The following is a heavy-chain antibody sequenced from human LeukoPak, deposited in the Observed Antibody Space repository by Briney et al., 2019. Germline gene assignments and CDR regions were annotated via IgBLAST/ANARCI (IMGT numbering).Heavy chain of an antibody. CDR2: ISGSGGST. CDR1: GFTFSSYA. CDR3: AKTPGYYYYYMDV. V-gene: IGHV3-23*01. J-gene: IGHJ6*03. Sequence: PGGSLSLSCAASGFTFSSYAMSWVRQAPGKGLEWVSAISGSGGSTYYADSVKGRFTISRDNSKNTLYLQMNSLRAEDTAVYYCAKTPGYYYYYMDVWGKGTTVTVSS.